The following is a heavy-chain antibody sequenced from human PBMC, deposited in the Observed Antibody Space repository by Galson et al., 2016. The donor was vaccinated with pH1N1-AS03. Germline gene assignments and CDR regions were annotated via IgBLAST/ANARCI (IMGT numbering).Heavy chain of an antibody. CDR1: GFTLSTYV. Sequence: SLRLSCAASGFTLSTYVMHWVRQAPGKGLEYVSVISNNGGSTYYADSVRGRFIVSRDNFRNTLYLQMSSLRREETAVYYCVKDRPRGINMDRGVSFSDDWYFDLWGRGTLVTVSS. D-gene: IGHD3-10*01. CDR2: ISNNGGST. V-gene: IGHV3-64D*06. J-gene: IGHJ2*01. CDR3: VKDRPRGINMDRGVSFSDDWYFDL.